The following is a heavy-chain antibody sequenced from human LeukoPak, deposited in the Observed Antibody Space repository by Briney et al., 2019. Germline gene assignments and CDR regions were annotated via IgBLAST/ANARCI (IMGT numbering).Heavy chain of an antibody. D-gene: IGHD4-17*01. V-gene: IGHV3-23*01. Sequence: GGSLRLSCAASGFTFSSYDMTWVRQAPGEGLEWVSAISGGGGSTYYADSVTGRFTISRDNSKNTLYLQMNSLRAEDTAVYYCAKDTSSGDYFDYWGQGTLVTVSS. CDR3: AKDTSSGDYFDY. CDR1: GFTFSSYD. J-gene: IGHJ4*02. CDR2: ISGGGGST.